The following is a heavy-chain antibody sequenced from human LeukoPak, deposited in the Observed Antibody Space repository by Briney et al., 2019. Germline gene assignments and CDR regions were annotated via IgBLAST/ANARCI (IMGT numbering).Heavy chain of an antibody. CDR1: GYSISSGYY. J-gene: IGHJ4*02. CDR3: ASRDSSGYW. D-gene: IGHD3-22*01. V-gene: IGHV4-38-2*02. Sequence: SDTLSLTCTVSGYSISSGYYWGWIRQTPGKGLEWIGSIYHSGSTYYNPSLKSRVTISVDTSKNQFSLKLSSVTAADTAVYYCASRDSSGYWWGQGTLVTVSS. CDR2: IYHSGST.